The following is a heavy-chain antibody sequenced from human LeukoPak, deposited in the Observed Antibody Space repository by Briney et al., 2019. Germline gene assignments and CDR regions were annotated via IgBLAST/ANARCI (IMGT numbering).Heavy chain of an antibody. CDR2: INHSGST. Sequence: PSETLSLTCAVYGGSFSGYYWNWIRQPPGKGLEWIGEINHSGSTNYNPSLKSRVTISVDTSKNQFSLKLSSVTAADTAVYYCARGYSSSSQYYYYYYYMDVWGKGTTVTVSS. CDR3: ARGYSSSSQYYYYYYYMDV. J-gene: IGHJ6*03. V-gene: IGHV4-34*01. CDR1: GGSFSGYY. D-gene: IGHD6-6*01.